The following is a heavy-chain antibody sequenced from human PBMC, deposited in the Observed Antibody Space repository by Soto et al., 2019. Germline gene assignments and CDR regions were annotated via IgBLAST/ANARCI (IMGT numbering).Heavy chain of an antibody. V-gene: IGHV3-23*01. D-gene: IGHD2-2*01. Sequence: EVQLLESGGGLVQPGGSLRLSCAASGFTFSSYAMSWVRQAPGKGLEWVSAFSGSGGSTYYADSVKGRFTISRDNSKNTLYLQMNSLRAEDTAVYYCAKYVGYCSSTSCYARPFDYWGQGTLVTVSS. CDR1: GFTFSSYA. J-gene: IGHJ4*02. CDR3: AKYVGYCSSTSCYARPFDY. CDR2: FSGSGGST.